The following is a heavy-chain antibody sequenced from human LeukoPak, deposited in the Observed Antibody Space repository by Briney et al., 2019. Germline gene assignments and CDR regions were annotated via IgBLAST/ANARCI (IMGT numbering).Heavy chain of an antibody. Sequence: PGGSLRLSCAASGFTFSSYWMHWVRQAPGKGLVWVSRINTDGRSVAYAELVKGRFTISRDNAKNTLYLQMNSLRAEDTAVYYCLRTTLGPAGAIDYWGQGTLVAVSS. D-gene: IGHD2-2*01. CDR2: INTDGRSV. CDR3: LRTTLGPAGAIDY. CDR1: GFTFSSYW. V-gene: IGHV3-74*01. J-gene: IGHJ4*02.